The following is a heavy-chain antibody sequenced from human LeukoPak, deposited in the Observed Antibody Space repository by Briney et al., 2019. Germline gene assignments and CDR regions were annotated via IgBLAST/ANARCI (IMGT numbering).Heavy chain of an antibody. CDR3: ARCTTVVTPGDY. CDR1: GYPFTGCY. Sequence: GASVKVSCKASGYPFTGCYIHWVRQAPGQGLEWMGWINPLNGDTDYAQRFQGRVTMTRDTSISTVYMELSRLKSDDTAMYYCARCTTVVTPGDYWGQGTLVTVSS. V-gene: IGHV1-2*02. CDR2: INPLNGDT. J-gene: IGHJ4*02. D-gene: IGHD4-23*01.